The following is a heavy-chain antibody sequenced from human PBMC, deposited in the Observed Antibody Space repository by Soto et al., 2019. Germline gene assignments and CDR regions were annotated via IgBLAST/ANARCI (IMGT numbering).Heavy chain of an antibody. V-gene: IGHV3-7*03. J-gene: IGHJ6*02. CDR2: IKQEGSEK. D-gene: IGHD3-3*01. CDR1: GFTFSSYW. Sequence: VQLVESGGGLVQPGGSLRLSCAASGFTFSSYWMSWVRQAPGKGLEWVANIKQEGSEKYYVDSVKGRFTISRDNAKNSLYLQMNSLRAEDTAVYYCAREVTIFGVFTKPYYYYYGMDVWGQGTTVTVSS. CDR3: AREVTIFGVFTKPYYYYYGMDV.